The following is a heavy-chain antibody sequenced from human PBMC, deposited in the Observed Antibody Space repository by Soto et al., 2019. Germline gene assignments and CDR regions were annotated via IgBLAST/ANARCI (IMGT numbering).Heavy chain of an antibody. Sequence: GASVKVSCKASGYTFTSYDINWVRQATGQGLEWMGWMNPNSGNTGYAQKFQGRVTMTRNTSISTAYMELSSLGSEDTAVYYCARRGMVRGVTYGGYWFDPWGQGTLVTAPQ. V-gene: IGHV1-8*01. CDR2: MNPNSGNT. CDR3: ARRGMVRGVTYGGYWFDP. J-gene: IGHJ5*02. CDR1: GYTFTSYD. D-gene: IGHD3-10*01.